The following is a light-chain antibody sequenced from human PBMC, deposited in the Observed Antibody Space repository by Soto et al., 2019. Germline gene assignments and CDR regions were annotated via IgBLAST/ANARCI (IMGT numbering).Light chain of an antibody. CDR2: GAS. V-gene: IGKV1-27*01. Sequence: DIQMTQSPSSLSASVGGRVTITCRASQDIRNYLAWYQQRPGKVPTLLIYGASTLQSGVPSRFSGSGSGTDYTLTISSLQPEDVATYYCHSYNTAAFTFGPGTKVHI. CDR1: QDIRNY. J-gene: IGKJ3*01. CDR3: HSYNTAAFT.